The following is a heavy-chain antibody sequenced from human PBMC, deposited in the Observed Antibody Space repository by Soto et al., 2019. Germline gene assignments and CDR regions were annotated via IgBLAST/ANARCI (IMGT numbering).Heavy chain of an antibody. D-gene: IGHD2-21*01. V-gene: IGHV3-15*07. CDR3: MTDDFRIRGADY. Sequence: EVKLVESGGGLVKPGGSLRLSCAASGVTFSNAWMHWVRQAPGKGLEWVGRIKRNTNGGTTDYAAPVEGRFTISRDDSKNTLYLQISSLPTDDTAVYYCMTDDFRIRGADYWSQGTLVTVSS. J-gene: IGHJ4*02. CDR1: GVTFSNAW. CDR2: IKRNTNGGTT.